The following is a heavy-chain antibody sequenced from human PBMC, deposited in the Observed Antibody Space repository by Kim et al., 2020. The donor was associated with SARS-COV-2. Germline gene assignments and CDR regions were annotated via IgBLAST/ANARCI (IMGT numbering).Heavy chain of an antibody. D-gene: IGHD3-3*01. CDR3: AATRFWSGYYRALGRYYYMDV. V-gene: IGHV1-8*01. CDR2: MNPNSGNT. J-gene: IGHJ6*03. Sequence: ASVNVSCKASGDTFTSYEINWVRQATGQGLEWMGWMNPNSGNTGYAQKFQGRVTMTRNTSISTAYMELSSLRSEDTAVYYCAATRFWSGYYRALGRYYYMDVWGKGTTVTVSS. CDR1: GDTFTSYE.